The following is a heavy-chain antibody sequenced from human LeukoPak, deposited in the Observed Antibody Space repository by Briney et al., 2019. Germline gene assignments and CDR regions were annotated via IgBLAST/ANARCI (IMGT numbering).Heavy chain of an antibody. Sequence: SQTLSLTCGISGDSVSSSSAAWNWLRQSPSRGLEWLGRTYHRSKWYSDYAASVRGRITINPDTSKNQFSLHLDSVTPEDTAVYFCARYTSAWYLDYWGQGTLVTVSS. J-gene: IGHJ4*02. D-gene: IGHD6-19*01. CDR3: ARYTSAWYLDY. CDR1: GDSVSSSSAA. V-gene: IGHV6-1*01. CDR2: TYHRSKWYS.